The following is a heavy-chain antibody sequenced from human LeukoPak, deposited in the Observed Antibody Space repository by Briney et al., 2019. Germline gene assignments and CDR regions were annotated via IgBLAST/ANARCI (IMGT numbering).Heavy chain of an antibody. CDR1: GGSISSYC. CDR2: IFYSGNT. CDR3: ASASYYDSNASYHFDY. V-gene: IGHV4-59*08. J-gene: IGHJ4*02. D-gene: IGHD3-22*01. Sequence: NPWEILSLPCTVSGGSISSYCWSWIRQSPGKGLEWLGYIFYSGNTNYNPSLKSRVTISVDTSKNHFSLKLGSLTAADTAVYCRASASYYDSNASYHFDYWGQGLLVTVSS.